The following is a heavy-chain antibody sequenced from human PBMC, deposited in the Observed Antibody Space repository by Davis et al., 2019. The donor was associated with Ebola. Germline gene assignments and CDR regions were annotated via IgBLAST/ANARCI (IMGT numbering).Heavy chain of an antibody. CDR1: GGTFSSYA. V-gene: IGHV1-69*04. CDR2: IIPILGIA. J-gene: IGHJ4*02. CDR3: ARVHDYYDSSGYLDY. D-gene: IGHD3-22*01. Sequence: SVKVSCKASGGTFSSYAISWVRQAPGQGLEWMGRIIPILGIANYAQKFQGRVTITADKSTSTAYIELSSLRSEDTAVYYCARVHDYYDSSGYLDYWGQGTLVTVSS.